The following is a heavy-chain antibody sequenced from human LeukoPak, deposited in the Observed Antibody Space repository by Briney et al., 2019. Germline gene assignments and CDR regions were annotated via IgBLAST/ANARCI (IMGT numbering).Heavy chain of an antibody. Sequence: PSETLSLTCGVFGVSINDYYWSWIRQSPGKGLEWIGEISHTEGTRYNPSLASRVTMSVGTSENQLSLKLIFVTAADTAVYYCARIRCGHSGSVCYNHWGLGTLVTVSS. CDR1: GVSINDYY. V-gene: IGHV4-34*01. CDR2: ISHTEGT. J-gene: IGHJ4*02. D-gene: IGHD3-9*01. CDR3: ARIRCGHSGSVCYNH.